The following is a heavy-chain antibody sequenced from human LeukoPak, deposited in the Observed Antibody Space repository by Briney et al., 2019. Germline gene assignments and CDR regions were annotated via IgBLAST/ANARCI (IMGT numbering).Heavy chain of an antibody. V-gene: IGHV3-23*01. CDR1: GFTFSSYP. CDR3: IY. J-gene: IGHJ4*02. D-gene: IGHD2-2*02. Sequence: PGGSLRLSCAASGFTFSSYPMSWVRQAPGKGLEWVSAISGIGDSTYYANSVKGRFTISRDNSKNTLYLQMDSLRPYKTSVNTFIYWGEGALGTVSS. CDR2: ISGIGDST.